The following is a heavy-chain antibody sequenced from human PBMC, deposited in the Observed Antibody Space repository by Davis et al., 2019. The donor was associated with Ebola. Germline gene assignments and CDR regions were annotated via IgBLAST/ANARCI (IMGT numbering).Heavy chain of an antibody. D-gene: IGHD3-16*01. CDR2: INQDGSEK. J-gene: IGHJ4*02. V-gene: IGHV3-7*01. Sequence: GGSLRLSCAASGFIFSHYWMSWVRQAPGKGLEWVANINQDGSEKNYVDSVKGRFTISRDNAKKSLYLQMNTLRAEDTAVYYCAREGGYWGQGTLVTVSS. CDR3: AREGGY. CDR1: GFIFSHYW.